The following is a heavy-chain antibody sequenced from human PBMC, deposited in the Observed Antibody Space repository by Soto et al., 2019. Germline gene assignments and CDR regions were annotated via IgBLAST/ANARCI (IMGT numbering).Heavy chain of an antibody. CDR2: IYPDDSDT. V-gene: IGHV5-51*01. D-gene: IGHD5-18*01. CDR1: GYRFTTYW. J-gene: IGHJ4*02. Sequence: PXESLTISFAASGYRFTTYWIAWVRQMPGKGLEWMGVIYPDDSDTKYSPSFQGHVTMSVDKSINTAYLQWSSLEASDTAIYYCARRGTIYSYGPDYLDSWGQGTLVTVYS. CDR3: ARRGTIYSYGPDYLDS.